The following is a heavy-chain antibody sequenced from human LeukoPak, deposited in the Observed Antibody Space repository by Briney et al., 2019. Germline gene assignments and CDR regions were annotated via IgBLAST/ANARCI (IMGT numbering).Heavy chain of an antibody. J-gene: IGHJ4*02. CDR2: IYSGGST. Sequence: GGSLRLSCAASGFIVSSNYMNWVRQAPGKGLEWVSVIYSGGSTYYADSVKGRFTISRDNSKNTLYLQMNSLRAEDTAVYYCAKESHYDSSGYYDYWGQGTLVTVSS. CDR1: GFIVSSNY. V-gene: IGHV3-53*01. CDR3: AKESHYDSSGYYDY. D-gene: IGHD3-22*01.